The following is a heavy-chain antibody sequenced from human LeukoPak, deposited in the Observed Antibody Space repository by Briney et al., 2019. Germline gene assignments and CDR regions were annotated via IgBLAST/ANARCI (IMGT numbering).Heavy chain of an antibody. CDR3: ARVEQLSPRSWFDP. Sequence: SETLSLTCTVSGGSISSYYWSWIRQPPGKGLGWIGYIYYSGSTNYNPSLKSRVTISVDTSKNQFSLKLSSVTAADTAVYYCARVEQLSPRSWFDPWGQGTLVTVSS. D-gene: IGHD5-18*01. V-gene: IGHV4-59*01. CDR1: GGSISSYY. J-gene: IGHJ5*02. CDR2: IYYSGST.